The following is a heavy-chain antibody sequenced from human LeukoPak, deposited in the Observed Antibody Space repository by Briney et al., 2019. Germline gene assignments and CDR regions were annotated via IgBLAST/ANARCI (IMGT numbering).Heavy chain of an antibody. Sequence: HPGGSLRLSCAASGFPFSTYAMNWVRQAPGKGLEWVSGIYGSGGSTYYADSVKGRFTISRDNSKNTLYLQMNSLRAEDTAVYYCARLLSIAVAGTGFGYWGQGTLVTVSS. CDR2: IYGSGGST. J-gene: IGHJ4*02. V-gene: IGHV3-23*01. CDR1: GFPFSTYA. D-gene: IGHD6-19*01. CDR3: ARLLSIAVAGTGFGY.